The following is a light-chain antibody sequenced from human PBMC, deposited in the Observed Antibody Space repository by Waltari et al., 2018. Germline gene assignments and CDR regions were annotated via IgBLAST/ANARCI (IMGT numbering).Light chain of an antibody. CDR3: QHYYSTPWT. Sequence: ILMNQSQDSLAVSLSARATINRKFMPSVLYSPNNKNYLAWYQQKPGQPPKLLIYWASTRESGVPDRFSGSGSGTDFSLTISSLQAEDVAVYYCQHYYSTPWTFGQGTKVEI. CDR2: WAS. CDR1: PSVLYSPNNKNY. J-gene: IGKJ1*01. V-gene: IGKV4-1*01.